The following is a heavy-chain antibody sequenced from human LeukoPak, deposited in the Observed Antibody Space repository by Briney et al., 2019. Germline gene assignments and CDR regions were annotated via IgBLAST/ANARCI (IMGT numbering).Heavy chain of an antibody. D-gene: IGHD1-14*01. CDR2: ISTYSGDT. CDR1: GYTFDRYG. J-gene: IGHJ4*02. V-gene: IGHV1-18*01. CDR3: ARDLGHCRNVVCSSSAY. Sequence: ASVKVSCKGSGYTFDRYGVTWVRQAPGQGLEWMGWISTYSGDTIYAQKIQGRDTMTADTSTNTVYMDLRSLRSDDTAVYYCARDLGHCRNVVCSSSAYWGRGTLVTVSS.